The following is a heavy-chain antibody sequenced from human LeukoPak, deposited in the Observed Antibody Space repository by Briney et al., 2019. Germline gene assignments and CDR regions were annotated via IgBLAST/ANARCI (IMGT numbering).Heavy chain of an antibody. CDR3: ARTLYCSSTSCYTSWFDP. V-gene: IGHV5-51*01. D-gene: IGHD2-2*02. J-gene: IGHJ5*02. CDR1: GYSFSSYW. Sequence: GESLKISCKGSGYSFSSYWIGWVRRMPGKGREWMGIIYPGDSDTRYSPSFQGQVTISADKSISTAYLQWSSLKASDTAMYYCARTLYCSSTSCYTSWFDPWGQGTLVTVSS. CDR2: IYPGDSDT.